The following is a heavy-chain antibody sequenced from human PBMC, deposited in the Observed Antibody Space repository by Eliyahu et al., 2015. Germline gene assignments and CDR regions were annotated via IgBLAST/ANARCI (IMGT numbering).Heavy chain of an antibody. J-gene: IGHJ5*02. CDR1: GXXFTXXW. CDR3: ARHRAPYYDILTGTNWFDP. CDR2: IYPGDSDT. D-gene: IGHD3-9*01. V-gene: IGHV5-51*01. Sequence: EVQLVQSGAEVKKPGEXRKIXCKGSGXXFTXXWIGWVRQMPGKGLEWMGIIYPGDSDTRYSPSFQGQVTISADKSISTAYLQWSSLKASDTAMYYCARHRAPYYDILTGTNWFDPWGQGTLVTVSS.